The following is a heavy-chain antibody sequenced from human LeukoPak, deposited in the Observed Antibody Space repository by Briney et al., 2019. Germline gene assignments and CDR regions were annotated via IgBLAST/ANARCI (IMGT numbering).Heavy chain of an antibody. CDR3: ASSGTYYDILTGYYSVDY. J-gene: IGHJ4*02. V-gene: IGHV4-39*07. D-gene: IGHD3-9*01. CDR2: INHSGST. CDR1: GGSISSGSYY. Sequence: SETLSPTCTVSGGSISSGSYYWSWIRQPPGKGLEWIGEINHSGSTNYNPSLKSRVTISVDTSKNQFSLKLSSVTAADTAVYHCASSGTYYDILTGYYSVDYWGQGTLVTVSS.